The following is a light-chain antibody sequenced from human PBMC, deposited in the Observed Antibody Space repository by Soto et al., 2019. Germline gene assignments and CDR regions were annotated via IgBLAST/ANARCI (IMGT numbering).Light chain of an antibody. CDR2: DAS. J-gene: IGKJ1*01. Sequence: DIQMTQSPSTLSESVGDTVTVTFLASQSVSGWLAWYQQKPGEAPKLLIYDASALPRGVPSRFSGSGSGTKFTLTIASLQPDDFATYYCQQYETFSGTFGPGTKGDIK. CDR1: QSVSGW. V-gene: IGKV1-5*01. CDR3: QQYETFSGT.